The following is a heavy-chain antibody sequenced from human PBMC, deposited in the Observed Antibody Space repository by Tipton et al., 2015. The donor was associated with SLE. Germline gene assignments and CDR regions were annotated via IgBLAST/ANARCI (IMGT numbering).Heavy chain of an antibody. V-gene: IGHV4-31*02. CDR1: GGSISSGGYY. J-gene: IGHJ4*02. CDR2: TYYSGSP. CDR3: ARDPGTGGNFDY. Sequence: LRLSCNVSGGSISSGGYYWSWIRQHPGKGLEWIGYTYYSGSPYYNPSLKSRVTISLDMSKNQFSLKLTSVIAADTAVYYCARDPGTGGNFDYWGQGVLITVSS. D-gene: IGHD1-14*01.